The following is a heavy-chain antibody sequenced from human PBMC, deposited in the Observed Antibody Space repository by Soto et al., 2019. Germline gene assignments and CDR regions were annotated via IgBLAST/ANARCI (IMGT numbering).Heavy chain of an antibody. CDR2: MNPNTGNT. CDR3: ARTMGGIAAAGNDY. CDR1: GYTFSTYD. D-gene: IGHD6-13*01. V-gene: IGHV1-8*01. J-gene: IGHJ4*02. Sequence: ASVKVSCKASGYTFSTYDIDWVRLAPGQGLEWMGSMNPNTGNTEYAQKFQDRVTMTRDTSESTFYMELSSLRSEDTAIYYCARTMGGIAAAGNDYWGQGTLVTVSS.